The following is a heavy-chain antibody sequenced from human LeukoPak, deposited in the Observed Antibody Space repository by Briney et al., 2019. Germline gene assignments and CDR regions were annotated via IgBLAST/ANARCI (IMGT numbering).Heavy chain of an antibody. CDR3: ARDSLGLGGVIIYFDY. V-gene: IGHV3-66*01. Sequence: ETLSLTCAVYGGSFSGYYWSWVRQAPGKGLEWVSVIYSGGSTYYADSVKGRFTISRDNSKNTLYLQMNSLRAEDTAVYYCARDSLGLGGVIIYFDYWGQGTLVTVSS. CDR1: GGSFSGYY. CDR2: IYSGGST. J-gene: IGHJ4*02. D-gene: IGHD3-10*01.